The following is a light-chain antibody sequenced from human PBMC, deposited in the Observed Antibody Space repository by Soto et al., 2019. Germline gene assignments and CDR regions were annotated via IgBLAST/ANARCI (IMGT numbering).Light chain of an antibody. Sequence: DIQMTQSPPSLSASVGDRVTITCRASQDISNYLAWYQQRPGKVPRLLIYAASTLQSGVPSRFSGSGSGTDFTLTISSQLPEDAATYYCQNLDRAAFTFGPGTKVDIK. J-gene: IGKJ3*01. V-gene: IGKV1-27*01. CDR3: QNLDRAAFT. CDR1: QDISNY. CDR2: AAS.